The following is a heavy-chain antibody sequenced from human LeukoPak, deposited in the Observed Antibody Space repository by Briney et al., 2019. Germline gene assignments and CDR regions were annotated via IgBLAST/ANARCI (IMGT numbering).Heavy chain of an antibody. J-gene: IGHJ4*02. V-gene: IGHV5-51*01. CDR1: GYSFTSYW. Sequence: GESLKISCKGSGYSFTSYWIGWVRQMPGKGLGGMGIIYSGDSDTRYRPSFQGQVTISADKSISTPYLQWRSLKASHPAMYYCARRSGILAFDYWGQGTLVTVSS. CDR2: IYSGDSDT. CDR3: ARRSGILAFDY. D-gene: IGHD1-26*01.